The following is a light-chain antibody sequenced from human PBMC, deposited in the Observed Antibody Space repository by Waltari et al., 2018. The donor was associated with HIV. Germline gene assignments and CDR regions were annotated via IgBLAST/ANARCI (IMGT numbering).Light chain of an antibody. CDR3: AAWDDSLNGPV. CDR2: SNN. J-gene: IGLJ3*02. V-gene: IGLV1-44*01. CDR1: TSNIARNT. Sequence: QSVLTQPPSASGTPGQRVTISCSGSTSNIARNTITWYQQLPGTAPKPLTYSNNQRPSGVPDRFSGSKSGTSASLAISGLQSEDEADYSCAAWDDSLNGPVFGGGTKLTVL.